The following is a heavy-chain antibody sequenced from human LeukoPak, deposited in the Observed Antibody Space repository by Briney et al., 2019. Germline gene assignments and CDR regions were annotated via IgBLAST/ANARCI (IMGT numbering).Heavy chain of an antibody. V-gene: IGHV3-53*01. D-gene: IGHD1-26*01. CDR2: INSGGST. CDR3: ASTSWELPDY. CDR1: GFTVSSNY. Sequence: GGSLRLSCAASGFTVSSNYMSWVRQAPGKGLEWVSVINSGGSTYYADSVKGRFTISRDNAKNSLYLQMNSLRAEDTAVYYCASTSWELPDYWGQGTLVTVSS. J-gene: IGHJ4*02.